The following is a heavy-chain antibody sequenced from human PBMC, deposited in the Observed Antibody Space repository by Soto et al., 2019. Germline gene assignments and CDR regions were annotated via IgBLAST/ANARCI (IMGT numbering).Heavy chain of an antibody. CDR1: GFTFSSYG. J-gene: IGHJ4*02. Sequence: QVQLVESGGGVVQPGRSLRLSCAASGFTFSSYGMHWVRQAPGKGLEWVAVISYDGSNKYYADSVKGRFTISRDNSKNTLYLQMNSLRAEDTAVYSCAKDQTGTQPDYRGQGTLVTVSS. CDR3: AKDQTGTQPDY. D-gene: IGHD1-1*01. CDR2: ISYDGSNK. V-gene: IGHV3-30*18.